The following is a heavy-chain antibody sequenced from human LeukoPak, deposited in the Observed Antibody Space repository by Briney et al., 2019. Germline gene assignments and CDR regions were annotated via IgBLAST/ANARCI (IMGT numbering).Heavy chain of an antibody. CDR1: GFTFSDHY. CDR3: ARDRGGSYYDY. J-gene: IGHJ4*02. V-gene: IGHV3-72*01. D-gene: IGHD1-26*01. Sequence: GGSLRLSCAASGFTFSDHYMDWVRQAPGKGLEWVGRTRNKANSYTTEYAGTVKSRLTISRDDSRNSLYLQMNSLKTEDTAVYYCARDRGGSYYDYWGQGTLVTVSS. CDR2: TRNKANSYTT.